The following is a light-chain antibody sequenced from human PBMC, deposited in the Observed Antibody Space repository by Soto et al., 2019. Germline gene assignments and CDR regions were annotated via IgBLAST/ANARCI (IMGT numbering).Light chain of an antibody. CDR2: SAS. J-gene: IGKJ4*01. V-gene: IGKV1-39*01. CDR1: QRISAF. Sequence: DIQMTQSPSSVSAFVGESVTITCHASQRISAFLTWYHQKPGKAPKLLIYSASYLQSGVPSNFSGSGSGTDFTLSIVTLQPEDSGTYFCQQSYRLSLTFGGGTKVEI. CDR3: QQSYRLSLT.